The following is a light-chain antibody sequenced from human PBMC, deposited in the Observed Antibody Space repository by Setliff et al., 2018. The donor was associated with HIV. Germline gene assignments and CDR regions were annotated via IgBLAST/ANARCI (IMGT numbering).Light chain of an antibody. CDR3: SSYTSSSTLYV. CDR1: SSDVGGYNY. CDR2: DVS. J-gene: IGLJ1*01. Sequence: QSALTQPASVSGSPGQSITISCTGTSSDVGGYNYVSWYQQHPGKAPKLMIYDVSKRPSGVSNRFSGSKSGNTASLNISGLQAEDEADYYCSSYTSSSTLYVFGTGTKVTVL. V-gene: IGLV2-14*01.